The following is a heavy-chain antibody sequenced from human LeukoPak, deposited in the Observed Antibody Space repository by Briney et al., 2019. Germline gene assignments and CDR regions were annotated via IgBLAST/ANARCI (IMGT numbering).Heavy chain of an antibody. CDR2: IIPILGIA. D-gene: IGHD5-24*01. CDR3: ARQRDGYNPPLDY. J-gene: IGHJ4*02. V-gene: IGHV1-69*04. Sequence: SVKVSCKASGGTFSSYAISWVRQAPGQGLEWMGRIIPILGIANYAQKFQGRVTITADKSTSTAYMELSSLRSEDTAVYYCARQRDGYNPPLDYWGQGTLVTVSS. CDR1: GGTFSSYA.